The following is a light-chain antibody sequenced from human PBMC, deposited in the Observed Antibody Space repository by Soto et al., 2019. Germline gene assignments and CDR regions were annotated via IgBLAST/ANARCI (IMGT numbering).Light chain of an antibody. J-gene: IGLJ2*01. CDR2: GNS. Sequence: QSVLTQPPSVSGAARQRVTISCTGSSSNIGAGYDVHWYQQLPGTAPKLLIYGNSNRPSGVPDRFSGSKSGTSASLAITGLQAEDEADYYCQSYDSSLSGSRVFGGGTQLTVL. V-gene: IGLV1-40*01. CDR3: QSYDSSLSGSRV. CDR1: SSNIGAGYD.